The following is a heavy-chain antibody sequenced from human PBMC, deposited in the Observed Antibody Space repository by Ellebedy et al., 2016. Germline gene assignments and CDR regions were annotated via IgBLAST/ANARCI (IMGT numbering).Heavy chain of an antibody. CDR2: IKQDGSEK. CDR3: ARFTFGGVIVLYYFDY. D-gene: IGHD3-16*02. CDR1: GFTFSSYW. V-gene: IGHV3-7*01. J-gene: IGHJ4*02. Sequence: GGSLRLXCAASGFTFSSYWMSWVRQAPGKGLEWVANIKQDGSEKYYVDSVKGRFTISRDNAKNSLYLQMNSLRAEDTAVYYCARFTFGGVIVLYYFDYWGQGTLVTVSS.